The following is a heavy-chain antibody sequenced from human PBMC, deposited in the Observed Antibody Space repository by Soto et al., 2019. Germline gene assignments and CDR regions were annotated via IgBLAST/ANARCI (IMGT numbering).Heavy chain of an antibody. J-gene: IGHJ4*02. CDR1: GGSFSGYY. CDR2: INHSGST. CDR3: ARGRYCSSTSCRYFDY. Sequence: SETLSLTCAVYGGSFSGYYWSWIRQPPGKGLEWIGEINHSGSTNYNPSLKSRVTISVDTSKNQFSLKLSSVTAADTAVYYCARGRYCSSTSCRYFDYWGQGTLVTVSS. D-gene: IGHD2-2*01. V-gene: IGHV4-34*01.